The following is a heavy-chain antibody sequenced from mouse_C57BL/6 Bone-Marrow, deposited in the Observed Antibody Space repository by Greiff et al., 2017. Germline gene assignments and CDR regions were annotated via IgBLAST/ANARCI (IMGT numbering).Heavy chain of an antibody. CDR1: GFTFSSYG. CDR2: ISSGGSYT. CDR3: ARGRGTDY. D-gene: IGHD3-3*01. J-gene: IGHJ2*01. Sequence: EVKLLESGGDLVKPGGSLKLSCAASGFTFSSYGMSWVRQTPDKRLEWVATISSGGSYTYYPDSVKGRFTISRDNAKNTLYLQMSSLKSEDTAMYCCARGRGTDYWGQGTTLTVSA. V-gene: IGHV5-6*01.